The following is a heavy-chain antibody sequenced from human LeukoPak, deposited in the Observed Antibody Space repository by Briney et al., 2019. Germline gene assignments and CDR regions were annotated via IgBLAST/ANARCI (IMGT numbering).Heavy chain of an antibody. Sequence: SETLSLTCAVYGGSFSGYSWSWIRQPPGKGLEWIGYIYHSGSTYYNPSLKSRVTISVDRSKNQFSLKLSSVTAADTAVYYCARFHRDGYKNWFDPWGQGTLVTVSS. CDR3: ARFHRDGYKNWFDP. CDR2: IYHSGST. D-gene: IGHD5-24*01. V-gene: IGHV4-30-2*01. J-gene: IGHJ5*02. CDR1: GGSFSGYS.